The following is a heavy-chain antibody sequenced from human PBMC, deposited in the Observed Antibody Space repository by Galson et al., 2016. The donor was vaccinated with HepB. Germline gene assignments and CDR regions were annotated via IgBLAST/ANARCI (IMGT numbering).Heavy chain of an antibody. Sequence: SLRLSCAASGFTFSSYAMHWVRQAPGKGLEWVAVISYDGSNKYYAASVKGRFTISRDNSKNTLYLQMNSLRAEDTAVYYCARDDDYVWGTYRYTRTVPQYYFDYWSQGTLVTVSS. CDR2: ISYDGSNK. V-gene: IGHV3-30*04. J-gene: IGHJ4*02. CDR3: ARDDDYVWGTYRYTRTVPQYYFDY. D-gene: IGHD3-16*02. CDR1: GFTFSSYA.